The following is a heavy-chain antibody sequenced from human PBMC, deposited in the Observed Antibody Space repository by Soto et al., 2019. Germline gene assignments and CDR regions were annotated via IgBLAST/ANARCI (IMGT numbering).Heavy chain of an antibody. J-gene: IGHJ4*02. V-gene: IGHV4-31*03. CDR3: ATVSYSRQLDY. D-gene: IGHD3-10*01. Sequence: PSETLSLTCTVSGGSISSGGYYWSWIRQHPGKGLEWIGYIYYSGSTYYNPSLKSRVTISVDTSKNQFSLKLSSVTAADTAVYYCATVSYSRQLDYWGQGTLVTVSS. CDR1: GGSISSGGYY. CDR2: IYYSGST.